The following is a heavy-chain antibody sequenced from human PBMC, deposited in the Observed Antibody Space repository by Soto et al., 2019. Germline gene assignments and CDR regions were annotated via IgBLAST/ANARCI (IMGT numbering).Heavy chain of an antibody. CDR1: GFTFSSYG. Sequence: VRLSCAASGFTFSSYGMHWVRQAPGKGLEWVAVIWYDGSNKYYADSVKGRFTISRDNSKNTLYLQMNSLRAEDTAVYYCARDFCSSTSCFLAYYYYGMDVWGQGTTVTVSS. J-gene: IGHJ6*02. CDR3: ARDFCSSTSCFLAYYYYGMDV. D-gene: IGHD2-2*01. CDR2: IWYDGSNK. V-gene: IGHV3-33*01.